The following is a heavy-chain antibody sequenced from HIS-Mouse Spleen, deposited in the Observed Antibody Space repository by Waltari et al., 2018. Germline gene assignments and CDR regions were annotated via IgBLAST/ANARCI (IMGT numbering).Heavy chain of an antibody. CDR2: MNPNSGNT. CDR1: GYAFTSYD. J-gene: IGHJ4*02. CDR3: ARGHDYSNYFDY. Sequence: QVQLVQSGAEVKKPGASVKVSCKASGYAFTSYDINWVRQATGQGLEWMGWMNPNSGNTGYEQKFQGRVTMTRNTSISTAYMELSSLRSEDTAVYYCARGHDYSNYFDYWGQGTLVTVSS. V-gene: IGHV1-8*01. D-gene: IGHD4-4*01.